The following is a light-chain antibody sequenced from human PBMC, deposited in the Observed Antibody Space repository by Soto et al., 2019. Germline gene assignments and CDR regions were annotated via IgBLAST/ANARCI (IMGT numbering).Light chain of an antibody. Sequence: EIVLTQSPDTLSLSPGERATLSCRASQSVSSSYLAWYQQKPGQAPRLLIYGASSRATGIPDRFSGSGSGTDFTLTISRLEPEDFAVYYCQQYDSSPLPFGQGTKVEIK. CDR2: GAS. V-gene: IGKV3-20*01. CDR1: QSVSSSY. J-gene: IGKJ1*01. CDR3: QQYDSSPLP.